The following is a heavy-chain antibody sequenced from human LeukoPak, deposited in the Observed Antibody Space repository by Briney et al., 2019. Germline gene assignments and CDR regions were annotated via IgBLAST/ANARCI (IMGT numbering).Heavy chain of an antibody. CDR2: IYNSGST. CDR1: GGSIRSYH. J-gene: IGHJ4*02. V-gene: IGHV4-59*01. Sequence: SETLSPTRTVSGGSIRSYHWSWIRQPPGKGLEWIGYIYNSGSTNYNPSLKSRVTISVDTSKTQCSLKLSSVTAEGTAVYYCARYSSSGLDYWGQGTLVTVSS. CDR3: ARYSSSGLDY. D-gene: IGHD6-19*01.